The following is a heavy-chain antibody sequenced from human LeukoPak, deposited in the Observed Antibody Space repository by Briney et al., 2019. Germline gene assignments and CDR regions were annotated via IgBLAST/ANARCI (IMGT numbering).Heavy chain of an antibody. CDR1: GFTFSGSA. CDR3: TRQCSGGSCYGYFDY. Sequence: GGSLRLSCAASGFTFSGSAMHWVRQASGKGLEWVGRIRSKANSYATAYAASVKGRFTISRDDSKNTAYLQMNSLKTEDTAVYYCTRQCSGGSCYGYFDYWGQGTLVTVSS. CDR2: IRSKANSYAT. J-gene: IGHJ4*02. V-gene: IGHV3-73*01. D-gene: IGHD2-15*01.